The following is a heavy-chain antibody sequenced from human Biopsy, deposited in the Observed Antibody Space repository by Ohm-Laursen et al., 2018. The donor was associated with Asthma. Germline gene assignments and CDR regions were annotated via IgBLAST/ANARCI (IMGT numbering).Heavy chain of an antibody. J-gene: IGHJ5*02. V-gene: IGHV4-59*08. CDR2: VYWTGST. D-gene: IGHD3-10*01. Sequence: GTLSLTCSVYGGSISSFYWSWIRQSPEKGLEWMGYVYWTGSTNYNPSLKSRVTMSVDTSKNQFSLKLASVTATDTAVYYCARFDPGTDASGSYSGGALDPWGQGTLVTVSS. CDR1: GGSISSFY. CDR3: ARFDPGTDASGSYSGGALDP.